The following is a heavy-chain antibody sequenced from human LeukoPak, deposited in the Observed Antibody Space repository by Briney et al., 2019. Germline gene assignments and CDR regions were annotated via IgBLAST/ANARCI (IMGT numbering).Heavy chain of an antibody. CDR3: ARSTMVGSSYFDY. Sequence: GGSLRLSCAASGFTFSSCSMNWVRQAPGKGLEWVSYISSSSSYTNYADSVKGRFTISRDNAKNSLYLQMNSLRAEDTAVYYCARSTMVGSSYFDYWGQGTLVTVSS. CDR2: ISSSSSYT. V-gene: IGHV3-21*05. D-gene: IGHD1-26*01. CDR1: GFTFSSCS. J-gene: IGHJ4*02.